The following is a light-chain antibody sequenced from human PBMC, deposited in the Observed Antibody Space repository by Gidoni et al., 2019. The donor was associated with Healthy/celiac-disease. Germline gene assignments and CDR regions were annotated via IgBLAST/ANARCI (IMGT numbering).Light chain of an antibody. CDR3: QQSYSTPLT. CDR1: QSISSY. V-gene: IGKV1-39*01. Sequence: IQMTHSPSSLSASVGDRVTITCRASQSISSYLNWYQQKPGKAPKLLIYAASSLQSGVPSRFSGSGSGTDFTLTISSLQPEDFATDYCQQSYSTPLTFGGGTKVEIK. CDR2: AAS. J-gene: IGKJ4*01.